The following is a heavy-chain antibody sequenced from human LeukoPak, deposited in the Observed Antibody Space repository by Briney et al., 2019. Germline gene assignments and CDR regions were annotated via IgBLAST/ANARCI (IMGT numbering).Heavy chain of an antibody. CDR2: IRYDGSNK. D-gene: IGHD5-12*01. CDR1: GFTFSSYG. CDR3: AKGGGYEAQYYYYYLDV. J-gene: IGHJ6*03. V-gene: IGHV3-30*02. Sequence: GGSLRLSCAASGFTFSSYGMHWVRQAPGKGLEWVAFIRYDGSNKYYADSGKGRFTISRDNSKNTLYLQMKSQRAEDTAVYYCAKGGGYEAQYYYYYLDVWGKGTTVTISS.